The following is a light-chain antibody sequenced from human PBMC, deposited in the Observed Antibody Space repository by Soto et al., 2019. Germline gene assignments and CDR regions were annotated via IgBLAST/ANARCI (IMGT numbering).Light chain of an antibody. CDR2: AAS. Sequence: IMLPQFPATLSVSHWGIATLSFMASQSISDTLAWYQQKPGQAPRLLIYAASTRATDIPARFSGSGSGTEFTLTISSLQSEDFAIYFCQQYNNWPITFGQGTRLEIK. CDR1: QSISDT. CDR3: QQYNNWPIT. J-gene: IGKJ5*01. V-gene: IGKV3-15*01.